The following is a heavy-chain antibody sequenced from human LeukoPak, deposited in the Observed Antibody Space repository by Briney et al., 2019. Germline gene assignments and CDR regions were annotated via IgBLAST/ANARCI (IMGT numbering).Heavy chain of an antibody. J-gene: IGHJ3*01. CDR3: GIDPNGDYIGAFDF. Sequence: GGSLRLSCVASGIAVRNYAMTWVRQAPGKGLEWVSSITGSGTTTRYADSVKGRFTNPRDNSVGTLYLQLNSLSAEDTAVYYCGIDPNGDYIGAFDFWGQGTKVTASS. V-gene: IGHV3-23*01. CDR2: ITGSGTTT. D-gene: IGHD4-17*01. CDR1: GIAVRNYA.